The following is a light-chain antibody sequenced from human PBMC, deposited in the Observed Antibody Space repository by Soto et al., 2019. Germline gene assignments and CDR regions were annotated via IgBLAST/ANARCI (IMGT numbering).Light chain of an antibody. CDR2: GTS. Sequence: EMVMSQSPATLSVSPGERATLSCRASQSVSSNLAWYQQKPGQSPRLLIYGTSTRATGIPARFSGSGSETEFTLTISSLQSEDFAVYYCHQYNFWPTFGQGTKVDIK. CDR1: QSVSSN. J-gene: IGKJ1*01. V-gene: IGKV3-15*01. CDR3: HQYNFWPT.